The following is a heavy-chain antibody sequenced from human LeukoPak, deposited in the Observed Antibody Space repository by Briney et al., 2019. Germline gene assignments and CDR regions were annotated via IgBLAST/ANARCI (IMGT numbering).Heavy chain of an antibody. D-gene: IGHD3-16*01. CDR3: AKAPMITPAL. J-gene: IGHJ4*02. Sequence: SYKASGGTFSSYAISWVRQAPGKGLEWVSAISGSGGSTYYADSVKGRFTISRDNSKNTLYLQMNSLRAEDTAVYYCAKAPMITPALWGQGTLVTVSS. CDR1: GGTFSSYA. V-gene: IGHV3-23*01. CDR2: ISGSGGST.